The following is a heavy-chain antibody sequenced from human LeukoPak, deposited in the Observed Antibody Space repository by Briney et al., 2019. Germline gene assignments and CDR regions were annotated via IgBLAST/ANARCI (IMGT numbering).Heavy chain of an antibody. J-gene: IGHJ4*02. Sequence: SETLSLTCTVSGGSINSYYWSWIRQPPGKGLEWIGEINHSGSTNYNPSLKSRVTISVDTSKNQFSLKLSSVTDADTAVYYCARSTGYSYGSYWGQGTLVTVSS. CDR2: INHSGST. CDR1: GGSINSYY. V-gene: IGHV4-34*01. D-gene: IGHD5-18*01. CDR3: ARSTGYSYGSY.